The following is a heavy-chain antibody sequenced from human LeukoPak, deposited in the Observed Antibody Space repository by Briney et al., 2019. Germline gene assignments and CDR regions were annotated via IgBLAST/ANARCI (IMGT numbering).Heavy chain of an antibody. CDR3: ARADFDWLLHLT. J-gene: IGHJ5*02. CDR2: IIPIFGTA. D-gene: IGHD3-9*01. CDR1: GGTFSSYG. Sequence: ASVKVSCKASGGTFSSYGISWVRQAPGQGLEWMGGIIPIFGTANYAQKFQGRVTITTDESTSTAYMELSSLRSEDTAVYYCARADFDWLLHLTWGQGTLVTVSS. V-gene: IGHV1-69*05.